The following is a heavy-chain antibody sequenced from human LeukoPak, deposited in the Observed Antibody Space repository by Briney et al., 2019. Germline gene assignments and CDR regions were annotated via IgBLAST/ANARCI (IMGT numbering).Heavy chain of an antibody. CDR1: GFTFTDYW. CDR2: INRAGIES. V-gene: IGHV3-7*01. Sequence: GGSLRLSCAASGFTFTDYWMTWVRQVPGKGLEWVANINRAGIESYYVDSVKGRFTISRDNAEKSLYLQMDSLRVDDAAVYYCARVGTWELQRVFDNWGQGTLVTVSS. CDR3: ARVGTWELQRVFDN. D-gene: IGHD1-26*01. J-gene: IGHJ4*02.